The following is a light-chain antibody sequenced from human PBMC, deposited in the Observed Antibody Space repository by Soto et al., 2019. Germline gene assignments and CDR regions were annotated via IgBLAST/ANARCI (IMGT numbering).Light chain of an antibody. CDR2: GAS. V-gene: IGKV3-15*01. Sequence: EIVMTQSPATLSVSQGERVTLSCRASQSVSRNLAWYQQIPGQAPRLLIYGASTRATGIPARFSGSGSGTEFTLTISLLQSEDFAVYYCQQYNNWPPLAFGGGTKVEIK. CDR3: QQYNNWPPLA. CDR1: QSVSRN. J-gene: IGKJ4*01.